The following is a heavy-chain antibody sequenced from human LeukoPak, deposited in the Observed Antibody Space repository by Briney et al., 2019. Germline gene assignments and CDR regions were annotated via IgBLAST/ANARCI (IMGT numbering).Heavy chain of an antibody. CDR3: ARRGSREFGLGVPPPAVDS. D-gene: IGHD2-2*01. CDR1: GDSISSSYYY. CDR2: IYYSGRT. V-gene: IGHV4-39*01. J-gene: IGHJ4*02. Sequence: PSETLSLTCTVSGDSISSSYYYWEWIRQPPGKGLEWIGSIYYSGRTYYSPSLESRVTMSVDTSKNQFYLRLTSVAAADTAVYYCARRGSREFGLGVPPPAVDSWGQGILVTVSS.